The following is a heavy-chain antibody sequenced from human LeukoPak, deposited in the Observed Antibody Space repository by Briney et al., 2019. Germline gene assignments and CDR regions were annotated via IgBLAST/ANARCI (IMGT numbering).Heavy chain of an antibody. CDR3: ARFIAAGSERYFAY. V-gene: IGHV4-59*01. D-gene: IGHD6-13*01. CDR2: IYYSGST. Sequence: PSETLSLTCTVSGGSIRSYYWSRVRQPPGKGLEWIGYIYYSGSTNYNPSLKSRVTISVDTSKNQFSLKLSSVTAADTAVYYCARFIAAGSERYFAYWGQGTLVTVSS. J-gene: IGHJ4*02. CDR1: GGSIRSYY.